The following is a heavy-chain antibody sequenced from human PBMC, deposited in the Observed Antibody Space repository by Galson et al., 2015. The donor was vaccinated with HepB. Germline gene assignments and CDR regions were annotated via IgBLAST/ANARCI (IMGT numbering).Heavy chain of an antibody. CDR1: GFTFSSYA. Sequence: SLRLSCAASGFTFSSYAMHWVRQAPGKGLEWVAVISYDGSNKYYADSVKVRFTISRDNSKNTLYLQMNSLSTEDTAVYYCSRWPTVTTWSFIYGFDFWGQGTTVTVSS. CDR3: SRWPTVTTWSFIYGFDF. V-gene: IGHV3-30*04. CDR2: ISYDGSNK. D-gene: IGHD4-17*01. J-gene: IGHJ3*01.